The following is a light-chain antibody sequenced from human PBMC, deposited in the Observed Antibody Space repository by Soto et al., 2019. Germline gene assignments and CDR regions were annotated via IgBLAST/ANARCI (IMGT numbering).Light chain of an antibody. CDR3: SSYGGSNNVI. J-gene: IGLJ2*01. CDR1: SSDVGGYNY. V-gene: IGLV2-8*01. CDR2: EVT. Sequence: QSVLTQHPSASGSPGQSVTISCTGTSSDVGGYNYVSWYQQYPGKAPKVLTYEVTKRPSGVPDRFSGSKSGNTASLTVSGLQAEDEADYYCSSYGGSNNVIFGGGTKLTVL.